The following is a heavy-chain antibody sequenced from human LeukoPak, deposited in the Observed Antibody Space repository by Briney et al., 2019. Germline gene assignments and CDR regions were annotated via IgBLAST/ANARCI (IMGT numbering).Heavy chain of an antibody. CDR3: ARAPGIAVAGTYYYYYMDV. CDR2: MNPNSGNT. V-gene: IGHV1-8*01. J-gene: IGHJ6*03. D-gene: IGHD6-19*01. Sequence: GASVKVSCKASGYTFTSYDINWVRQATGQGLEWMGWMNPNSGNTGYGQKFQGRVTMTRNTSISTAYMELSSLRSEDTAVYYCARAPGIAVAGTYYYYYMDVWGKGTTVTVSS. CDR1: GYTFTSYD.